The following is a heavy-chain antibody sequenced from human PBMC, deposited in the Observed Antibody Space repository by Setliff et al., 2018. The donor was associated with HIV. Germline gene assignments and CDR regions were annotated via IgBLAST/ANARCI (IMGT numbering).Heavy chain of an antibody. J-gene: IGHJ3*01. CDR3: AKPTSGMYPRAFDL. CDR1: GSGYSTFD. V-gene: IGHV3-23*01. D-gene: IGHD1-26*01. Sequence: HPGGSLRLSCAAFGSGYSTFDMDWVRQTPGKGLEWVADVSPDGYEKRSADFVKGRFTVSRDNSKNILFLQMDSLGVEDTGIYYCAKPTSGMYPRAFDLWGRGTVVTVSS. CDR2: VSPDGYEK.